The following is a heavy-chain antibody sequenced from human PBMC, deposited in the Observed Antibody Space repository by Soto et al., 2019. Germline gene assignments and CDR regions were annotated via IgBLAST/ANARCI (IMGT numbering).Heavy chain of an antibody. D-gene: IGHD1-26*01. CDR3: GRGRSGQIVVFY. CDR1: GYTFTGHY. J-gene: IGHJ4*02. CDR2: IGPESGAT. Sequence: ASVKVSCKASGYTFTGHYIHWVRQAPEQGPEWMGEIGPESGATRYAQRFQGRVTMTRDTSITTVYMELNNLSPDDTAVYYCGRGRSGQIVVFYWGQGTPVTVSS. V-gene: IGHV1-2*02.